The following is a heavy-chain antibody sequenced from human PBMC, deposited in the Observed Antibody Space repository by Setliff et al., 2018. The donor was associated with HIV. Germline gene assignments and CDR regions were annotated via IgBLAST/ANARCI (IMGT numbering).Heavy chain of an antibody. D-gene: IGHD3-10*01. CDR3: ATAGEMATIGYSYYYMGV. CDR1: GYTFTDYY. CDR2: ITPIFGTT. Sequence: GASVKVSCKASGYTFTDYYMQWVRQAPGQGLEWMGGITPIFGTTKYAQKFQGRVTITADESRTTAYLDLNSLRSEDTAVYYCATAGEMATIGYSYYYMGVWGKGTTVTVSS. J-gene: IGHJ6*03. V-gene: IGHV1-69*13.